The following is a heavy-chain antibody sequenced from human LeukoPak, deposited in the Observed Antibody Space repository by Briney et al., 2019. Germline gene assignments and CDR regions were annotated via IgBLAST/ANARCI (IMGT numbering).Heavy chain of an antibody. CDR2: ISYDGSNK. J-gene: IGHJ6*02. V-gene: IGHV3-30*18. CDR1: GFTFSSYG. D-gene: IGHD6-13*01. Sequence: GGSLRLSCAASGFTFSSYGMHWVRQAPGKGLEWVAVISYDGSNKYYADSVKGRFTISRDNSKNTLYLQMNSLRAEDTAVYYCAKDLFRIFGSSWSPHYYYYYGMDVWGQGTTVTVSS. CDR3: AKDLFRIFGSSWSPHYYYYYGMDV.